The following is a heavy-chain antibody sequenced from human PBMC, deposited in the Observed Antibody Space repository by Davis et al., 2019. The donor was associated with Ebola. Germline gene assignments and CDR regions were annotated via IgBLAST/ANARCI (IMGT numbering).Heavy chain of an antibody. CDR2: IHDNGDT. CDR1: GGSVSSGSYY. D-gene: IGHD3-10*01. V-gene: IGHV4-61*01. CDR3: ARSNYGSGSYDS. J-gene: IGHJ5*01. Sequence: GSLRLSCTVSGGSVSSGSYYWSWIRQPPGKGLEWIGYIHDNGDTKSNPSLKSRVTISVDTSKNQFSLKLNSVTAADTAVFYCARSNYGSGSYDSWGQGALVTVSS.